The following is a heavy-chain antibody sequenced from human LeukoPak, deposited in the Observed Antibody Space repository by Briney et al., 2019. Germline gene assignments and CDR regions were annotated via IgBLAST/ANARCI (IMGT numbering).Heavy chain of an antibody. Sequence: RSETLSLTCAVYGGSFSGYYWSWIRQPPGKGLEGVGEINHSGSTNYNPSLTSRVTISVDTSKHQFSLKLSSVTAADTAVYYCARERRGFRVNYHHYHGRHVWGQGTTVTVSS. CDR3: ARERRGFRVNYHHYHGRHV. D-gene: IGHD3-10*01. V-gene: IGHV4-34*01. CDR1: GGSFSGYY. J-gene: IGHJ6*02. CDR2: INHSGST.